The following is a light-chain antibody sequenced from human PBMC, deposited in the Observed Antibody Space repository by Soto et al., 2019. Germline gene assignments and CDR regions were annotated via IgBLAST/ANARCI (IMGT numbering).Light chain of an antibody. CDR2: DAS. CDR1: QTVSSY. CDR3: QQRSDWPYT. J-gene: IGKJ2*01. V-gene: IGKV3-11*01. Sequence: EIVLTQSPATLSLSPRERATLSCRASQTVSSYLAWYQQKPGQAPRLLIYDASNRATGIPARFSGSGSGTDFTLTISSLEPEDSAVYYCQQRSDWPYTFGQGTKLE.